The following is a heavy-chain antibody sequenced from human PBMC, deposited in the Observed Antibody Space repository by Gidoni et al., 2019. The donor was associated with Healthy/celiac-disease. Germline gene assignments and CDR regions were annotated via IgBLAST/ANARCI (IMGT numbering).Heavy chain of an antibody. CDR2: TYYRSKWYN. CDR3: ARDSITMVRGGPWSMDV. J-gene: IGHJ6*02. V-gene: IGHV6-1*01. Sequence: QVQLQQSGPGLVKPSQTLSLTCAISGDSVSSNSAVWNRIRQSPSRGLEWLGRTYYRSKWYNDYAVSVKSRITINPDTSKNQFSLQLNSVTPEDTAVYYCARDSITMVRGGPWSMDVWGQGTTVTVSS. CDR1: GDSVSSNSAV. D-gene: IGHD3-10*01.